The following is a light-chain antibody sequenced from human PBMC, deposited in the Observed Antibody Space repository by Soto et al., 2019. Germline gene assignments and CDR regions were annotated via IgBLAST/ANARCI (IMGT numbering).Light chain of an antibody. CDR1: SSDVGSYNL. J-gene: IGLJ1*01. Sequence: QSALTQPASVSGSPGQSITLSCTGTSSDVGSYNLVSWYQQHPGKAPKLMIYEGSKRPAGVSNRFSGSKSDNTASLTISGVQAEDEADYYCCSYAGSSLYVFGTGTKVTVL. CDR2: EGS. CDR3: CSYAGSSLYV. V-gene: IGLV2-23*01.